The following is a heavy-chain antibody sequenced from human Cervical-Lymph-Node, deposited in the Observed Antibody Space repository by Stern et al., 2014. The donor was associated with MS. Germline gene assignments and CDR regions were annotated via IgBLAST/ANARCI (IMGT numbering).Heavy chain of an antibody. Sequence: VQLVESGGGVVQPGRSLRLSCAASGFTFYTYGMHWVRQAPGKGLEWVAIIAYDGSNEFYADSVKGRFTISRDNSNNTLYLQMSSLTAEDTAVYYCAKDLIQLWLPSAFYYYGMDAWGQGTTVTVSS. CDR3: AKDLIQLWLPSAFYYYGMDA. D-gene: IGHD5-18*01. CDR2: IAYDGSNE. CDR1: GFTFYTYG. V-gene: IGHV3-30*18. J-gene: IGHJ6*02.